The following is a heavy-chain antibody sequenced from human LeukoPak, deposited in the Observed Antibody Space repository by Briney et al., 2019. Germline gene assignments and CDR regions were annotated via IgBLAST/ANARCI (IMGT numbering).Heavy chain of an antibody. CDR1: GFSVSSKY. J-gene: IGHJ4*02. CDR3: AREDYPNGEGCFDY. D-gene: IGHD3-10*01. V-gene: IGHV3-53*01. CDR2: LHNGGTT. Sequence: GGSLRLSCAASGFSVSSKYMSWVRQAPGKGLEWVSLLHNGGTTYYAGSVKGRFTISRDNSKNTLYLQMNSLRAEDTAVYYCAREDYPNGEGCFDYWGQGTLVTVSS.